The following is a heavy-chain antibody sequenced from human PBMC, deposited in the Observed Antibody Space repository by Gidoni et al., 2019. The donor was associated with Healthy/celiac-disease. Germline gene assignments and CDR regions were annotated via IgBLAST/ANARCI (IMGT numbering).Heavy chain of an antibody. V-gene: IGHV1-69*04. Sequence: QVQLVQSGAEVKKPGSSVKVSCKASAGTFSSYAISWVRQAPGQGLEWMGRIIPILGIANYAQKFQGRVTITADKSTSTAYMELSSLRSEDTAVYYCARHVVVAARAEYFQHWGQGTLVTVSS. J-gene: IGHJ1*01. CDR1: AGTFSSYA. D-gene: IGHD2-15*01. CDR3: ARHVVVAARAEYFQH. CDR2: IIPILGIA.